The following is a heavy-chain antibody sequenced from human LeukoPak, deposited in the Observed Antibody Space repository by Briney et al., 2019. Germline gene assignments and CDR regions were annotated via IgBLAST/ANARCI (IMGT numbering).Heavy chain of an antibody. CDR2: IYTSGST. Sequence: PSETLSLTCTASGGSISSYYWSWIRQPAGKGLEWIGRIYTSGSTNYNPSLKSRVTMSVDTSKNQFSLKLSSVTAADTAVYYCARASYDFWSGSNWFDPWGQGTLVTVSS. J-gene: IGHJ5*02. D-gene: IGHD3-3*01. CDR1: GGSISSYY. V-gene: IGHV4-4*07. CDR3: ARASYDFWSGSNWFDP.